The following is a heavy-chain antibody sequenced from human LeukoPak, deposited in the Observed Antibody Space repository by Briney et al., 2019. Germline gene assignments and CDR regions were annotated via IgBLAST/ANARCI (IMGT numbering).Heavy chain of an antibody. CDR3: ARESAQMGSYTKAFFDY. CDR2: ISGSGSST. J-gene: IGHJ4*02. Sequence: GGSLRLSCAASGFTFSSYAMSWVRQAPGKGLEWVSAISGSGSSTYYADSVKGRFTISRDNSKNTLYLQMNSLRAEDTAVYYCARESAQMGSYTKAFFDYWGQGTLVTVSS. D-gene: IGHD3-10*01. CDR1: GFTFSSYA. V-gene: IGHV3-23*01.